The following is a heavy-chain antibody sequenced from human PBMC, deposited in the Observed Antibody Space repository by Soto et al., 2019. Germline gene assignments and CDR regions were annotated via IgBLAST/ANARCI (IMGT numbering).Heavy chain of an antibody. CDR2: ISKNGGST. CDR1: GVTFNSYA. D-gene: IGHD4-17*01. J-gene: IGHJ1*01. V-gene: IGHV3-23*01. Sequence: GGSMRLSCASSGVTFNSYAISGVRQDKGKGLEWVSAISKNGGSTYYADSVKGRFTISRDNSKNTLYLQMNSLRAEDTAVYYCAKPPYGEEYFQHWGQGALVPVSS. CDR3: AKPPYGEEYFQH.